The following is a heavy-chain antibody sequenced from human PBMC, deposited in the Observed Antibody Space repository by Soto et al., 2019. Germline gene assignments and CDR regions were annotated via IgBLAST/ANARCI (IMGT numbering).Heavy chain of an antibody. Sequence: SETLSLTCAVSGYSISSAYYWGWIRQPPGKGLEWIGTISPSGSTHYKPSLRSRVTISMDTSKNQFSLRLTSVTAADMAVYYCARGSATPVDYWGQGTLVTVSS. CDR2: ISPSGST. D-gene: IGHD2-15*01. CDR1: GYSISSAYY. J-gene: IGHJ4*02. V-gene: IGHV4-38-2*01. CDR3: ARGSATPVDY.